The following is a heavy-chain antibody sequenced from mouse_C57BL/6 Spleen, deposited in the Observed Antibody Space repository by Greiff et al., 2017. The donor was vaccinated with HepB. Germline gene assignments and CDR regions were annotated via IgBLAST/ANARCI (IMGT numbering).Heavy chain of an antibody. V-gene: IGHV1-54*01. CDR2: INPGSGGT. J-gene: IGHJ2*01. Sequence: VQLQQSGAELVRPGTSVKVSCKASGYAFTNYLIEWVKQRPGQGLEWIGVINPGSGGTNYNEKFKGKATLTADKSSSTAYMQLSSLTSEDSAVYFCAVIITTVVAYYFDYWGQGTTLTVSS. CDR1: GYAFTNYL. CDR3: AVIITTVVAYYFDY. D-gene: IGHD1-1*01.